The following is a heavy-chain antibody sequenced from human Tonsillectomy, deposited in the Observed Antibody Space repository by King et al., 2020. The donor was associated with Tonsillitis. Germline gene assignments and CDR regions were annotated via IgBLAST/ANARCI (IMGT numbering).Heavy chain of an antibody. V-gene: IGHV4-59*01. CDR1: GGSIRSYY. D-gene: IGHD3-3*01. CDR3: ARHIGASRAFDI. CDR2: IYYSGST. J-gene: IGHJ3*02. Sequence: VQLQESGPGLVKPSETLSLTCTVSGGSIRSYYWSWIRQPPGKGLEWIGYIYYSGSTNYNPSLTSRVTMSVDTSKNQFSLKLTSVTAADTAVYYCARHIGASRAFDIWGQGTMVTVSS.